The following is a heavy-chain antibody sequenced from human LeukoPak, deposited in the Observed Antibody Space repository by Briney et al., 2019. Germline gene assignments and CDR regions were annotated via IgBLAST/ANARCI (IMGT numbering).Heavy chain of an antibody. D-gene: IGHD3-10*01. V-gene: IGHV3-11*01. CDR2: ISTSGRTI. J-gene: IGHJ4*02. CDR1: GFTFSDSY. CDR3: ASSSEGEFDY. Sequence: PGGSLRLSCAASGFTFSDSYMSWIRQAPGQGLEWVSYISTSGRTIYYADSVKGRFTISSDNAKNSLYLQMNSLRAEDTAVYYCASSSEGEFDYWGQGTLVTVSS.